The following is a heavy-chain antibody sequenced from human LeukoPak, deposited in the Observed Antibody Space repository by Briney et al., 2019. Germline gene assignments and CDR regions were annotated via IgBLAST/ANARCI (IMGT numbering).Heavy chain of an antibody. Sequence: SETLSLTCAVYGGSFSGYYWSWIRQPPGKGLEWIGEINHSGSINYNPSLKSRVTISVDTSKNQFSLKLSSVTAADTAVYYCARGRKIAVAVSWFDPWGQGTLATVSS. D-gene: IGHD6-19*01. J-gene: IGHJ5*02. CDR3: ARGRKIAVAVSWFDP. V-gene: IGHV4-34*01. CDR1: GGSFSGYY. CDR2: INHSGSI.